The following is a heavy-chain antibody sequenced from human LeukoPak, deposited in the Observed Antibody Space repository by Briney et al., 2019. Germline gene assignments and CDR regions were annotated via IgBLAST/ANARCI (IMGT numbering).Heavy chain of an antibody. CDR2: IYYSGST. J-gene: IGHJ4*02. V-gene: IGHV4-39*01. Sequence: SDPLSLTCTLWGGPISSSSYFCGWVRQPPGKGPQWIERIYYSGSTYYNPYLKSRVTISVDTSKSQCSLKLSSVTAADTAVYYCAGYDSSGRGREFDYWGQGNLVTVSS. CDR1: GGPISSSSYF. CDR3: AGYDSSGRGREFDY. D-gene: IGHD3-22*01.